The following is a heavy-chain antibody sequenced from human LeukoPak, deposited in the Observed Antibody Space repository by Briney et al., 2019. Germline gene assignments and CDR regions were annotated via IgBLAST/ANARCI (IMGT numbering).Heavy chain of an antibody. CDR1: GGSISSYY. J-gene: IGHJ4*02. CDR2: IYYSGST. V-gene: IGHV4-59*01. Sequence: SETLSLTCTVSGGSISSYYWSWIRQPPGKGLEWIGYIYYSGSTNYNPSLKSRVTISVDTSKNQFSLKLSSVTAADTAVYYCARNDYGDYVEDYWGQGTLVTVSS. CDR3: ARNDYGDYVEDY. D-gene: IGHD4-17*01.